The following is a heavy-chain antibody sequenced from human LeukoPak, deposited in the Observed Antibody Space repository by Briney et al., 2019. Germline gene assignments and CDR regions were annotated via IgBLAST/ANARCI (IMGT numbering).Heavy chain of an antibody. D-gene: IGHD4-17*01. CDR1: GLTVRSYG. J-gene: IGHJ5*02. V-gene: IGHV3-30*18. Sequence: GRCLRLSCAASGLTVRSYGTGWVSHAAGKGLGWVEVILLDGRHTNHAESVEGRFSISRDNSKNTLYLQMNSLRADDTAVYYCAKGARGDTVTSIVGLNWFDLWGQGTLVTVSS. CDR2: ILLDGRHT. CDR3: AKGARGDTVTSIVGLNWFDL.